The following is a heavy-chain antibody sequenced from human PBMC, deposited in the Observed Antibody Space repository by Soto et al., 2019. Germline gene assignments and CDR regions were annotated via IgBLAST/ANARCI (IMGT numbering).Heavy chain of an antibody. CDR1: GYRFTSCR. J-gene: IGHJ6*02. Sequence: QVQLVQSGAEVKNPGASVKVSCKASGYRFTSCRISWVRHAPGQGLEWMEWINAYNGSTNYAQNLQGRVTLTTDTYTSTAYMELRSLRSNDTAVYYCAMVDVYVTPSPQDVWGQGTTVTVSS. CDR2: INAYNGST. D-gene: IGHD3-16*01. V-gene: IGHV1-18*01. CDR3: AMVDVYVTPSPQDV.